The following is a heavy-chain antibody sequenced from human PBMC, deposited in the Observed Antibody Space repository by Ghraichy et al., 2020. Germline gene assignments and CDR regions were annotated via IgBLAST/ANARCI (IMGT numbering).Heavy chain of an antibody. Sequence: SETLSLTCTVSGGSISSSLYQCGWIRQSPGKGLEWIGTVYYSGSTSYNPSLESRVTISLDTTNKEVSLRLRSVTAADTAVYYCGRHPGYFDLWGRGTLVTVSS. V-gene: IGHV4-39*01. CDR2: VYYSGST. D-gene: IGHD2-15*01. CDR1: GGSISSSLYQ. J-gene: IGHJ2*01. CDR3: GRHPGYFDL.